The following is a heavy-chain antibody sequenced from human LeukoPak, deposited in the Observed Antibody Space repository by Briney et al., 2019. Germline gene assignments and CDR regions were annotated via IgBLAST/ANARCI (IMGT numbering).Heavy chain of an antibody. V-gene: IGHV4-59*01. Sequence: PSETLSLTCTVSGGSISSYYWSWIRQPPGKGLEWIGYMYYSGSTNYNPSLKSRVTISVDTSKNQFSLKLSSVTAADTAVYYCARYDMKKFFDYWGQGILVTVSS. J-gene: IGHJ4*02. CDR1: GGSISSYY. CDR3: ARYDMKKFFDY. CDR2: MYYSGST. D-gene: IGHD3-9*01.